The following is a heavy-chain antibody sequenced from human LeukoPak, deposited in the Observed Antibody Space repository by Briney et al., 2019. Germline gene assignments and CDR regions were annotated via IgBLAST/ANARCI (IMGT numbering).Heavy chain of an antibody. CDR1: GFTLSSYE. CDR3: AKGGVKGTYYFDS. V-gene: IGHV3-23*01. Sequence: GGSLRLSCTASGFTLSSYEMTWIRQAPGKGLEWVSSIDYSGDTTYYADSVKGRFTISRDNSKSTLFLQMNSLRVEDTAIYYCAKGGVKGTYYFDSWGQGTLVTVSS. J-gene: IGHJ4*02. CDR2: IDYSGDTT. D-gene: IGHD1-7*01.